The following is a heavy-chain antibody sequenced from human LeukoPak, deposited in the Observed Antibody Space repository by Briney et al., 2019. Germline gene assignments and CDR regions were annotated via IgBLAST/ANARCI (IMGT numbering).Heavy chain of an antibody. J-gene: IGHJ4*02. CDR2: IRGESDYI. CDR3: VREHYDFFLDY. V-gene: IGHV3-21*06. CDR1: EFVFSTYY. Sequence: GGSLRLSCAASEFVFSTYYMHWVRQAPGKGLEWVSSIRGESDYIYYRDSVKGRFTISRDNAKNSLYLQMNRLRVEDTAVYFCVREHYDFFLDYWGQGTLVTVSS. D-gene: IGHD3-3*01.